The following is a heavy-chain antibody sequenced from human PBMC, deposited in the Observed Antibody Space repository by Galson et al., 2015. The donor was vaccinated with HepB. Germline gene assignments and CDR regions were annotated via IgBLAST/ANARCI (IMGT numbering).Heavy chain of an antibody. J-gene: IGHJ4*02. Sequence: SLRLYCAASGFTFSSSSMSWVRQAQRKGLEWVSAISASDAKTYYGASMKGRSTISRDNSKNTVSLQMDSLRAEDTAVYYCAKWGVWGVFEYWGQGILATVSS. CDR1: GFTFSSSS. CDR2: ISASDAKT. V-gene: IGHV3-23*01. CDR3: AKWGVWGVFEY. D-gene: IGHD3-16*01.